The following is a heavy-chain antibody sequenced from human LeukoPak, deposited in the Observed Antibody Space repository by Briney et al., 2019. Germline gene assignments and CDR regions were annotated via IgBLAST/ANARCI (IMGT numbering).Heavy chain of an antibody. Sequence: PGGSLRLSCAASGFTFSSYWMSWVRQAPGKGLEWVANIKQDGSEKYYVDSVKGRFTTSRDNAKNSLYLQMNSLRAEDTAVYYCARDVLWFGEFLYGMDVWGQGTTVTVSS. J-gene: IGHJ6*02. V-gene: IGHV3-7*01. CDR2: IKQDGSEK. CDR3: ARDVLWFGEFLYGMDV. D-gene: IGHD3-10*01. CDR1: GFTFSSYW.